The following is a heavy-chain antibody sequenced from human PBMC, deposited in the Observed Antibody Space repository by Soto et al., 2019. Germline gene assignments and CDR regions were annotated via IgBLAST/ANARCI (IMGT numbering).Heavy chain of an antibody. D-gene: IGHD1-26*01. CDR2: INHSGST. J-gene: IGHJ6*02. V-gene: IGHV4-34*01. CDR3: ARGPKGEVGGTWYYYAMDV. CDR1: GGSFSGYY. Sequence: PSETLSLTCAVYGGSFSGYYWCWIRQHPGRGLEWSGEINHSGSTNYNPSLKSRVTISVDTSKNQFSLKLNSVTAADTAVYYCARGPKGEVGGTWYYYAMDVWGQGTTVTVSS.